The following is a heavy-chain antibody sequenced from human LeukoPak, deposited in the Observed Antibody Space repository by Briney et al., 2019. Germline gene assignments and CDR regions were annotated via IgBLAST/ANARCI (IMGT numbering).Heavy chain of an antibody. Sequence: GGSLRLSCAASGFTFSDYYMSWIRRAPGKGLEWISYISSSGDTKYYADSVKGRLTVSRDNAKNSLYLQMNSLRAEDTAVYFCAREYYDTLTGYFCAFDIWGQGTMVTVSS. J-gene: IGHJ3*02. V-gene: IGHV3-11*01. CDR1: GFTFSDYY. CDR3: AREYYDTLTGYFCAFDI. CDR2: ISSSGDTK. D-gene: IGHD3-9*01.